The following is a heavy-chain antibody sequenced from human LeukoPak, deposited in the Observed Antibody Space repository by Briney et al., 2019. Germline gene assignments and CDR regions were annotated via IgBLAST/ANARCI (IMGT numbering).Heavy chain of an antibody. CDR2: IYHSGST. J-gene: IGHJ4*02. Sequence: PSETLSLTCTVSGGSISSGGYYWSWIRQPPGKGLEWIGYIYHSGSTYYNPSLKSRVTISVDRSKNQFSLKLSSVTAADTAVYYCARDDPASIVGAPGYWGQGTLVTVSS. D-gene: IGHD1-26*01. V-gene: IGHV4-30-2*01. CDR1: GGSISSGGYY. CDR3: ARDDPASIVGAPGY.